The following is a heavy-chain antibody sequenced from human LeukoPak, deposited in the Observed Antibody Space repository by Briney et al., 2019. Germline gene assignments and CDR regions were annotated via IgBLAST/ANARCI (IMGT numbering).Heavy chain of an antibody. D-gene: IGHD3-3*01. CDR1: GGSIISYY. V-gene: IGHV4-59*12. Sequence: ETLSLTCSVSGGSIISYYWSWIRQPPGKGLEWIGYIYYSGSTNYNPSLESRVTISVDTSKNQFSLKLSSVTAADTAVYYCARENEADDFWSGYQLDYWGQGTLVTVSS. CDR3: ARENEADDFWSGYQLDY. CDR2: IYYSGST. J-gene: IGHJ4*02.